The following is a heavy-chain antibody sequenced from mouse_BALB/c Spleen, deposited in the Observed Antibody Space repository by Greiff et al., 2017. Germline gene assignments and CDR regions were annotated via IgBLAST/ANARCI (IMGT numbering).Heavy chain of an antibody. J-gene: IGHJ4*01. CDR2: ISSGGST. CDR1: GFTFSSYA. V-gene: IGHV5-6-5*01. CDR3: ARAGYSGYAMDY. Sequence: DVQLVESGGGLVKPGGSLKLSCAASGFTFSSYAMSWVRQTPEKRLEWVASISSGGSTYYPDSVKGRFTISRDNARNILYLQMSSLRSEDTAMYYCARAGYSGYAMDYWGQGTSVTVSS. D-gene: IGHD2-3*01.